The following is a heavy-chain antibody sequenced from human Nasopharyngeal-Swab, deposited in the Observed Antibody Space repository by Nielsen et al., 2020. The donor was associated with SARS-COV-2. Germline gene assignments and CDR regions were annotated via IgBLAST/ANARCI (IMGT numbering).Heavy chain of an antibody. V-gene: IGHV1-69*13. CDR2: IIPIFGTA. CDR1: GGTFSSYA. Sequence: SVKVSCKASGGTFSSYAISWVRQAPGQGLEWMGGIIPIFGTANYAQKFQGRVTITADESTSTAYMELSSLRSEDTAVYYCTVPASGGYKAAYFDYWGQGTLVTVSS. J-gene: IGHJ4*02. D-gene: IGHD5-24*01. CDR3: TVPASGGYKAAYFDY.